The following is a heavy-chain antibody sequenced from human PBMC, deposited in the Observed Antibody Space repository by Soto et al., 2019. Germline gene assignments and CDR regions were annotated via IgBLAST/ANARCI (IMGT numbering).Heavy chain of an antibody. V-gene: IGHV4-59*08. CDR1: GGSISSYY. Sequence: SETLSLTCTVSGGSISSYYWSWIRQPPGKGLEWIGYIYYSGSTNYNPSLKSRVTISVDTSKNQFSLKLSSVTAADTAVYYCARALYCSSTSCYDYWGQGTLVTVS. J-gene: IGHJ4*02. CDR3: ARALYCSSTSCYDY. CDR2: IYYSGST. D-gene: IGHD2-2*01.